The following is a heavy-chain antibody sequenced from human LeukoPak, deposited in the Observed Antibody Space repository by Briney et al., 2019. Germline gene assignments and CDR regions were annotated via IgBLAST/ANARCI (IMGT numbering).Heavy chain of an antibody. CDR3: ASSRRGFGEANWFDP. CDR1: GGTFSSYA. CDR2: IIPILGIA. V-gene: IGHV1-69*04. D-gene: IGHD3-10*01. Sequence: ASVKVSCKAAGGTFSSYAISWVRQAPGQGLEWMGRIIPILGIANYAQKFQGRVTITADKSTSTAYMELSSLRSEDTAVYYCASSRRGFGEANWFDPWGQGTLVTVSS. J-gene: IGHJ5*02.